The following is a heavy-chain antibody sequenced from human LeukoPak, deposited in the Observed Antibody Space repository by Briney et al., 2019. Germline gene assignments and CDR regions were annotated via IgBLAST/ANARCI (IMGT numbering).Heavy chain of an antibody. D-gene: IGHD6-13*01. J-gene: IGHJ4*02. CDR3: ARGWKSIAAAGTIFDY. V-gene: IGHV3-48*02. CDR2: ISSSSSTI. CDR1: GFTFSSYS. Sequence: GGSLRLSCAASGFTFSSYSMNWVRQAPGKGLEWVSYISSSSSTIYYADSAKGRFTISRDNAKNSLYLQMNSLRDEDTAVYYCARGWKSIAAAGTIFDYWGQGTLVTVSS.